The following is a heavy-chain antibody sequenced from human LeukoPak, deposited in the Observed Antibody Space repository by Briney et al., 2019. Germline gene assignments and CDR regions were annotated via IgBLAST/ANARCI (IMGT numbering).Heavy chain of an antibody. CDR2: IYSGGST. Sequence: GGSLRLSCAASGFTVSSNYMSWVRQAPGKGLEWVSVIYSGGSTYYADSVKGRFTISRDNSKNTLYLQMNSLRAEDTAVYYCARVRGRVHMDVWGKGTTVTVSS. V-gene: IGHV3-53*01. CDR1: GFTVSSNY. CDR3: ARVRGRVHMDV. J-gene: IGHJ6*03.